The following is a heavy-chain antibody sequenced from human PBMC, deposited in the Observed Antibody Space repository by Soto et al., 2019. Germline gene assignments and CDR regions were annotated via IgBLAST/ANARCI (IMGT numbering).Heavy chain of an antibody. J-gene: IGHJ4*02. CDR3: ARGMLGPQPDS. Sequence: QVQLVQSGAGMKRPGASVKVSCKASGYPFTDYYIHWVRQAPGQGLQWMGWISPNSGDTTYAQKFQGRVTMTRDTSITTAYMELSALTSDDTAVYYCARGMLGPQPDSWGQGSLLTVSS. CDR2: ISPNSGDT. CDR1: GYPFTDYY. D-gene: IGHD1-26*01. V-gene: IGHV1-2*02.